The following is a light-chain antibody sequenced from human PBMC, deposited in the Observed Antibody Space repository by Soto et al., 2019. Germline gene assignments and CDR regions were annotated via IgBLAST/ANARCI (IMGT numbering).Light chain of an antibody. Sequence: DIVMTQSPDSLAVSLGERATINCKSSQSVLYSSNNKNYLAWHQQKPGQPPKLLIYWASTRESGVPDRFSGSGSGTDFTLTISSLQAEDVAVYYFQQYYSTLTLTFGQGTKVEIK. CDR2: WAS. CDR3: QQYYSTLTLT. V-gene: IGKV4-1*01. J-gene: IGKJ1*01. CDR1: QSVLYSSNNKNY.